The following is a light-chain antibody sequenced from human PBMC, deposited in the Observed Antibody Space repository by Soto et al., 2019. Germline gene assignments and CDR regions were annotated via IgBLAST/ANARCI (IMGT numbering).Light chain of an antibody. CDR1: QGINSW. CDR2: AAS. CDR3: QQYNIYPLT. Sequence: DVQMTQSPSSLSASVGDRVTITCRASQGINSWLAWYQQKPEQAPKSLIYAASSLQTGVQSRFSGSGSGTDFTLTISNLQPEDSATYYCQQYNIYPLTFGGGTKVEIK. J-gene: IGKJ4*01. V-gene: IGKV1D-16*01.